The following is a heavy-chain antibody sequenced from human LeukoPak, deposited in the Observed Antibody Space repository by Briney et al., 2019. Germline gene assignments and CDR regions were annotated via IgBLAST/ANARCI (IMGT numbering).Heavy chain of an antibody. J-gene: IGHJ4*02. CDR3: ARDARDYGDYDY. V-gene: IGHV3-48*01. CDR1: GFTFSNYA. D-gene: IGHD4-17*01. CDR2: INGRSGIM. Sequence: GGSLRLSCAASGFTFSNYAMNWVRQAPGKGLEWVSYINGRSGIMRYADSVKGRFTISRDNAKKSLDLQMNSLRAEDTAVYYCARDARDYGDYDYWGQGTLVTVSS.